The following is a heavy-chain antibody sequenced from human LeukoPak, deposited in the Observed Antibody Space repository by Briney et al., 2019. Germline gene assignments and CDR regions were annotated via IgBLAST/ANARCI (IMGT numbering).Heavy chain of an antibody. V-gene: IGHV3-33*01. J-gene: IGHJ6*04. CDR2: IWYDGSNK. CDR1: GFTFSSYG. Sequence: GRSLRLSCAASGFTFSSYGMHWVRQAPGKGLEWVAVIWYDGSNKYYADSVKGRFTISRGNSKNTLYLQMNSLRAEDTAVYYCAREESIVGGMDVWGKGTTVTVSS. CDR3: AREESIVGGMDV. D-gene: IGHD2-15*01.